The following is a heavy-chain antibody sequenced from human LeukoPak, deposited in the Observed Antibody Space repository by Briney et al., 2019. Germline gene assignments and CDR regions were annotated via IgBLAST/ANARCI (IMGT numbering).Heavy chain of an antibody. V-gene: IGHV2-5*01. Sequence: SGPTLVKPTQTLTLTCTFSGFSLSTSGVGVGWIRQPPGKALEWLTLIYWNDDKRYSPSLKSRLTITKDTSKNQVVLTMTNMDPVDTATYYCAHRSQVLVGATALYYFDYWGQGTLVTVSS. D-gene: IGHD1-26*01. CDR1: GFSLSTSGVG. CDR3: AHRSQVLVGATALYYFDY. CDR2: IYWNDDK. J-gene: IGHJ4*02.